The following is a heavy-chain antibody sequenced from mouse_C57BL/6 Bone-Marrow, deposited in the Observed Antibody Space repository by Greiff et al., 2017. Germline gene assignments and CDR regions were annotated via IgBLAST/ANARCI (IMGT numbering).Heavy chain of an antibody. CDR2: ISDGGSYT. D-gene: IGHD3-2*02. V-gene: IGHV5-4*01. CDR3: AREETAQAFTRAY. CDR1: GFTFSSYA. Sequence: EVHLVESGGGLVKPGGSLKLSCAASGFTFSSYAMSWVRQTPEKRLEWVATISDGGSYTYYPDNVKGRFTISRDNAKNNLYLQMSHLKSEDTAMYYCAREETAQAFTRAYWGQGTLVTVSA. J-gene: IGHJ3*01.